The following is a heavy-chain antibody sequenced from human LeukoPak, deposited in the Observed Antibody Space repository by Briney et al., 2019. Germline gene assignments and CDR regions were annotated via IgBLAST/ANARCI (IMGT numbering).Heavy chain of an antibody. Sequence: PGGSLRLSCAASGFTVSSYSMNWVRQVPGKGLVWVSRINTDGSITNYADSVKGRFSISRDNARNTLYLQMSSLRAEDTAVYYCARDRGPRTGFMVREAYDYWGQGTLVTVSS. CDR3: ARDRGPRTGFMVREAYDY. CDR1: GFTVSSYS. V-gene: IGHV3-74*01. J-gene: IGHJ4*02. CDR2: INTDGSIT. D-gene: IGHD3-10*01.